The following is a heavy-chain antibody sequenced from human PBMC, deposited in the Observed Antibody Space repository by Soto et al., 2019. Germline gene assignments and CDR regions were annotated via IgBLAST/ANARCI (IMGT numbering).Heavy chain of an antibody. Sequence: EVQLVESGGALVQPGGSLRLSCAASGFTFSDHYMDWIRQAPGKGLEWVGRIKNKANSYGTEYAASVKGRFSISRDDSKNSMYLKMHSMETQDAAVYYCARVGLSSGYMRRRRHDHWGQGTLVTVSS. CDR1: GFTFSDHY. CDR2: IKNKANSYGT. CDR3: ARVGLSSGYMRRRRHDH. J-gene: IGHJ4*02. D-gene: IGHD5-12*01. V-gene: IGHV3-72*01.